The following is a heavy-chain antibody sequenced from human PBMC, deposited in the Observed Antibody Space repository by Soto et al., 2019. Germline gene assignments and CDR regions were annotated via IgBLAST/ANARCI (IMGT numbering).Heavy chain of an antibody. CDR1: GFTFSSYD. D-gene: IGHD1-26*01. V-gene: IGHV3-13*01. Sequence: GGSLRLSCAASGFTFSSYDMHWVRQATGKGLEWVSAIGTAGDTYYPGSVKGRFTISRENAKNSLYLQMNSLRAEDTAVYYCARGWGSYSTSFHWYFDLWGRGTLVTVSS. CDR2: IGTAGDT. CDR3: ARGWGSYSTSFHWYFDL. J-gene: IGHJ2*01.